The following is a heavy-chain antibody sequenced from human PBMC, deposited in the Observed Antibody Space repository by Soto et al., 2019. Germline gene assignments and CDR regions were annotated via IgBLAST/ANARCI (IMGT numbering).Heavy chain of an antibody. Sequence: GESLKISCKGSGYSFTSYWIGWVRQMPGKGLEWMGIIYPGDSDTRYSPSFQGQVTISADKSISTAYLQWSSLKASDTAMYYCALTVEDYSNYAHYYYGMDVWGQGTTVTVSS. CDR3: ALTVEDYSNYAHYYYGMDV. CDR2: IYPGDSDT. J-gene: IGHJ6*02. V-gene: IGHV5-51*01. CDR1: GYSFTSYW. D-gene: IGHD4-4*01.